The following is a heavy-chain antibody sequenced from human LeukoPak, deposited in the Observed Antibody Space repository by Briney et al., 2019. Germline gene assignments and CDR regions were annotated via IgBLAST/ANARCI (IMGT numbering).Heavy chain of an antibody. CDR1: QFTFLSYE. Sequence: GGSLLLSCAASQFTFLSYEMNSARQAPGKGVEGDSYISSRCTNIYYANPVKGRFSIARDNAKNSRYLQMNSLRAEDRAVYYCAREGTNCDVLTGYYAYFDYWGQGTLVTVSS. V-gene: IGHV3-48*03. D-gene: IGHD3-9*01. J-gene: IGHJ4*02. CDR2: ISSRCTNI. CDR3: AREGTNCDVLTGYYAYFDY.